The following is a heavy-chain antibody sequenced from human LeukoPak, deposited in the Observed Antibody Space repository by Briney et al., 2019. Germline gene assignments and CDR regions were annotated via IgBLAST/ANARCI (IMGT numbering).Heavy chain of an antibody. V-gene: IGHV3-74*01. J-gene: IGHJ5*02. CDR3: ARAGKAGYNWFDP. Sequence: PGGSLRLSCEASGFTFSNYWMHWVRQAPGKGLVWVSLIKSDGTSTSYADSVKGRFTISRDNAKNTLYLQINSLRAEDTAVYYCARAGKAGYNWFDPWGQGTLVTVSS. D-gene: IGHD6-19*01. CDR2: IKSDGTST. CDR1: GFTFSNYW.